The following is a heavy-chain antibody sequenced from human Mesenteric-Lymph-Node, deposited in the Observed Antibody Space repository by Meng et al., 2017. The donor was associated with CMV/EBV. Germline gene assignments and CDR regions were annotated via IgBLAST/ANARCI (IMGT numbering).Heavy chain of an antibody. J-gene: IGHJ4*02. V-gene: IGHV1-69*04. D-gene: IGHD2-8*01. CDR3: ASDIVLMVYAISYFDY. CDR1: GTFSSYA. CDR2: IIPILGIA. Sequence: GTFSSYAVSWVRQAPGQGLEWMGRIIPILGIANYAQKFQSRVTITADKSTSTAYMELSSLRSEDTAVYYCASDIVLMVYAISYFDYWGQGTLVTVSS.